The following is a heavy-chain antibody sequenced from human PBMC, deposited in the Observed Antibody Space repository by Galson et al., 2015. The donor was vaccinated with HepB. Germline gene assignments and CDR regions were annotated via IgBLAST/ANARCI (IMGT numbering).Heavy chain of an antibody. CDR3: AGYCSSTSCYRGRFAFDI. CDR1: GFIFSSHV. CDR2: ICGSGGTT. Sequence: SLRLSCADSGFIFSSHVMSWVRQAPGKGLGWVSVICGSGGTTYYADYVNGRFTISKDNSKSTLYLQMNSLRAEDTDLYYCAGYCSSTSCYRGRFAFDIWGQGTMVTVSS. V-gene: IGHV3-23*01. J-gene: IGHJ3*02. D-gene: IGHD2-2*02.